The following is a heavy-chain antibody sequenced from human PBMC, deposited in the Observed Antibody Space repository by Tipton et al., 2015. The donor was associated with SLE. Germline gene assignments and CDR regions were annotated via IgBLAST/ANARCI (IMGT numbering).Heavy chain of an antibody. Sequence: SLRLSCAASGFTVSSNYMSWVRQAPGKGLEWVSVIYSGGSTYYADSVKGRFTISRHNSKNTLYLQMNSLRAEDTAVYYCASRDCSSTSCQEGGYYYYMDVWGKGTTVTVSS. J-gene: IGHJ6*03. CDR2: IYSGGST. CDR1: GFTVSSNY. V-gene: IGHV3-53*04. CDR3: ASRDCSSTSCQEGGYYYYMDV. D-gene: IGHD2-2*01.